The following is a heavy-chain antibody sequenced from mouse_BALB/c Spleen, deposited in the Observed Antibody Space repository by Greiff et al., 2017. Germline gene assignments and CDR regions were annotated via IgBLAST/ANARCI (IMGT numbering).Heavy chain of an antibody. CDR2: IWTGGGT. CDR3: VRDGGTGTGYFDV. J-gene: IGHJ1*01. D-gene: IGHD4-1*01. CDR1: GFSLTSYD. Sequence: VQRVESGPGLVAPSQSLSITCTVSGFSLTSYDISWIRQPPGKGLEWLGVIWTGGGTNYNSAFMSRLSISKDNSKSQVFLKMNSLQTDDTAIYYCVRDGGTGTGYFDVWGAGTTLTVSS. V-gene: IGHV2-9-2*01.